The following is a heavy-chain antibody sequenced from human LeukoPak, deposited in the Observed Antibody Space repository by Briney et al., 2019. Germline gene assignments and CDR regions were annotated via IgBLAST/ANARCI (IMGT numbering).Heavy chain of an antibody. Sequence: GASVKVSCKASGYTFTGYYMHWVRQAPGQGLEWMGWINPNSGGTNYAQKLQGRVTMTRDTSISTAYMELSRLRSDDTAVYYCARDRMFGTAMVLYYFDYWGRGTLVTVSS. CDR3: ARDRMFGTAMVLYYFDY. CDR1: GYTFTGYY. J-gene: IGHJ4*02. D-gene: IGHD5-18*01. CDR2: INPNSGGT. V-gene: IGHV1-2*02.